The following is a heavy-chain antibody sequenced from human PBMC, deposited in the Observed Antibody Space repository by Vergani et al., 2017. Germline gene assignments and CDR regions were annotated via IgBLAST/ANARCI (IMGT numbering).Heavy chain of an antibody. Sequence: QVQLVQSGAEVKKPGASVKVSCEGSGYTFRNYGISWVRQAPGEGLEWLGWISVYNGETKFAQKFQGRVTLTRDTSTDTAYMELSSLKSEDTAVFYCARATCSGGSCYRGFEYWGQGSLITVSS. CDR1: GYTFRNYG. CDR2: ISVYNGET. D-gene: IGHD2-15*01. CDR3: ARATCSGGSCYRGFEY. J-gene: IGHJ4*02. V-gene: IGHV1-18*04.